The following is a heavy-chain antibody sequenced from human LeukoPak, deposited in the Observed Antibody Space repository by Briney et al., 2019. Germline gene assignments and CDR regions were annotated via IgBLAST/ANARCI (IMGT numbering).Heavy chain of an antibody. D-gene: IGHD3-22*01. Sequence: GASVKVSCKASGYSFTRYYMNWVRQAPGQGPEWMGWIFPNSGDTHYAQKFQGRVSMTRDTSISTAYMELNRLTSDDTAIYYCARAEGSGYYQGREYWGEGTLVTVSS. J-gene: IGHJ4*02. CDR1: GYSFTRYY. V-gene: IGHV1-2*02. CDR2: IFPNSGDT. CDR3: ARAEGSGYYQGREY.